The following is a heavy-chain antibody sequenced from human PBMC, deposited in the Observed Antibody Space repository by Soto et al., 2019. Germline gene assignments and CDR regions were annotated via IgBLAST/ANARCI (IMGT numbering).Heavy chain of an antibody. Sequence: QVQLQESGPGLVKPSETLSLTCTVSGGSVSSGSYYWSWIRQPPGKGLEYIGYLYYSGSTNYNPSLTSRVTISVDTPKNQFSLKLTSVTAADTAIYYCARGQAFWTGYYRMPYYFDYWGQGTLVTVSS. CDR2: LYYSGST. J-gene: IGHJ4*02. CDR1: GGSVSSGSYY. D-gene: IGHD3-3*01. V-gene: IGHV4-61*01. CDR3: ARGQAFWTGYYRMPYYFDY.